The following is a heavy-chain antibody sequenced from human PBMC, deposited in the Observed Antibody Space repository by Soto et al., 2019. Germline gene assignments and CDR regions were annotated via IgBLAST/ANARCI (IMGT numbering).Heavy chain of an antibody. CDR3: ARDMYCSGGSCLQWFDP. J-gene: IGHJ5*02. V-gene: IGHV3-11*05. CDR1: GFTFSDYY. D-gene: IGHD2-15*01. Sequence: PGGSLRLSCAASGFTFSDYYMSWIRQAPGKGLEWVSYISSSSSYANYADSVKGRFTISRDNAKNSLYLQMNSLRAEDTAVYYCARDMYCSGGSCLQWFDPWGQGTLVTVYS. CDR2: ISSSSSYA.